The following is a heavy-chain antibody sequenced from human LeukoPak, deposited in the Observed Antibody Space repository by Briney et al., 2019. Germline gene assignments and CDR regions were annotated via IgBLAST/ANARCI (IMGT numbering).Heavy chain of an antibody. CDR2: IYYSGST. CDR3: ARGPTVKYFDY. J-gene: IGHJ4*02. V-gene: IGHV4-39*07. CDR1: GGSISSTTYY. D-gene: IGHD4-11*01. Sequence: SETLSLTCTASGGSISSTTYYWGWIRQPPGKGLEWIGTIYYSGSTYYNPSLKSRVTISVDTPKNQFSLKLSSVTAADTAVYYCARGPTVKYFDYWGQGTLVTVSS.